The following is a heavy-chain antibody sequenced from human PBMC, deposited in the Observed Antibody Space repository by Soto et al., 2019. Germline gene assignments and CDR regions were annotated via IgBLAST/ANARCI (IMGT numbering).Heavy chain of an antibody. D-gene: IGHD3-16*01. CDR2: IIPIFGTA. Sequence: AVKVSCKASGGTFSSYAISWVRQAPGQGLEWMGGIIPIFGTANYAQKFQGRVTITADESTSTAYMELSSLRSEDTAVYYCARVASTLYYYYGMDVWGQGTTVTVSS. CDR1: GGTFSSYA. V-gene: IGHV1-69*13. J-gene: IGHJ6*02. CDR3: ARVASTLYYYYGMDV.